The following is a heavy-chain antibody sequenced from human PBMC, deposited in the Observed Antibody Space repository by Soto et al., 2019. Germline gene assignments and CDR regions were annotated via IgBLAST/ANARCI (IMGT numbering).Heavy chain of an antibody. Sequence: GGSLRLSCAGSGFIFSNNGMHWVRQAPGKGLEWVAFMSYDGSAKFYADSVKGRFTISRDNSKSTLFLHMSNLRAEDSAMYYCAIARVADAALDHWGQGTLVTVSS. D-gene: IGHD6-6*01. V-gene: IGHV3-30*02. CDR2: MSYDGSAK. CDR3: AIARVADAALDH. J-gene: IGHJ4*02. CDR1: GFIFSNNG.